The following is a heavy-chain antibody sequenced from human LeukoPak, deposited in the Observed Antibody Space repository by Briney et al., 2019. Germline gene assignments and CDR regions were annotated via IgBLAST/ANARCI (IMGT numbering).Heavy chain of an antibody. V-gene: IGHV4-59*12. D-gene: IGHD1-1*01. CDR3: ARPNWNDLQFDY. Sequence: SETLSLTCTVSGGSISNYWSWIRQPPGKGLEWIGYIYYSGSTNYNPSLKSRVTISVDTSKNQFSLRLSSVTAADTAVYYCARPNWNDLQFDYWGQGTLVTVSS. CDR2: IYYSGST. J-gene: IGHJ4*02. CDR1: GGSISNY.